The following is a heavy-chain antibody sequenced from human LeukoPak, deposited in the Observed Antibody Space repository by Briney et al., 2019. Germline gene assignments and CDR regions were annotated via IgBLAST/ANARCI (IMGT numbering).Heavy chain of an antibody. CDR1: GFPLSSYA. Sequence: GGSLRLSCAASGFPLSSYAMSWVRQASGKGLEWVSATSSSDPGTYYADSVRGRFTISRDNSQNTLYLQMNSLRPEDTAVYYCAKYAWESSALDYWGQGTLVTVSS. CDR3: AKYAWESSALDY. D-gene: IGHD2-2*01. CDR2: TSSSDPGT. V-gene: IGHV3-23*01. J-gene: IGHJ4*02.